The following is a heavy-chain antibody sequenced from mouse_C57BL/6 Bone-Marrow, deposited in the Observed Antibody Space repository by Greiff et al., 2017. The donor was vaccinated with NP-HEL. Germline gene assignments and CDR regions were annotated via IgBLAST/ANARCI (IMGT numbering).Heavy chain of an antibody. Sequence: QVQLQQSGAELVKPGASVKLSCKASGYTFTSYWMHWVKQRPGQGLEWIGMIHPNSGSTNYNEKFKSKATLTVDKSSSTAYMQLSSLTSEDSAVYYCAGGCYDSSPWFAFGGRGTLVTVSA. CDR3: AGGCYDSSPWFAF. CDR1: GYTFTSYW. V-gene: IGHV1-64*01. CDR2: IHPNSGST. J-gene: IGHJ3*01. D-gene: IGHD1-1*01.